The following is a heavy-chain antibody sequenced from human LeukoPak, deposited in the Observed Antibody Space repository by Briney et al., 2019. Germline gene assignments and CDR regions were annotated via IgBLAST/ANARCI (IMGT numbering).Heavy chain of an antibody. D-gene: IGHD5-12*01. CDR3: AKVSDSGYDQDDY. CDR1: GFTFSSYA. V-gene: IGHV3-23*01. J-gene: IGHJ4*02. Sequence: GGSLRLSCAASGFTFSSYAMSWVRQAPGKGLEWVSAISGSGGSTYYADSVEGRFTISRDNSKNTLYLQMNSLRAEDTAVYYCAKVSDSGYDQDDYWGQGTLVTVSS. CDR2: ISGSGGST.